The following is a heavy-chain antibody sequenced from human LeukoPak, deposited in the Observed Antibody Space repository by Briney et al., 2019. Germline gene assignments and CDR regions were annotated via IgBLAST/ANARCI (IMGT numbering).Heavy chain of an antibody. CDR2: ISAYNDNT. J-gene: IGHJ4*02. V-gene: IGHV1-18*01. CDR3: ARDEGYYYDSSGLFDY. D-gene: IGHD3-22*01. CDR1: GYTFTSYG. Sequence: ASVKVSCKASGYTFTSYGTSWVRQAPGQGLEWMGWISAYNDNTNYAQKLQGRVTMTTDTSTSTAYMELRSLRSDDTAVYYCARDEGYYYDSSGLFDYWGQGTLVTVSS.